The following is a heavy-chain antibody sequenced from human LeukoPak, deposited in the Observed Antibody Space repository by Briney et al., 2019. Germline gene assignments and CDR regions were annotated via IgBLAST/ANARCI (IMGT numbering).Heavy chain of an antibody. Sequence: GGSLRLSCAASGFTFSSYWMSWVRQAPGKGLEWVANINEGGSEGYYVDSLKGRFTISRDNAKNSLYLQMNSLRAEDTAVYYCARDPDIVVVPAAIEGFDYWGQGTLVTVSS. CDR1: GFTFSSYW. CDR3: ARDPDIVVVPAAIEGFDY. J-gene: IGHJ4*02. CDR2: INEGGSEG. D-gene: IGHD2-2*02. V-gene: IGHV3-7*01.